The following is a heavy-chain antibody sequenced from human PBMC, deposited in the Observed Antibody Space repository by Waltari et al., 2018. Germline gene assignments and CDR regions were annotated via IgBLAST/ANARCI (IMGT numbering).Heavy chain of an antibody. CDR1: GFTFDDYA. CDR2: ISWNSGSI. Sequence: EVQLVESGGGLVQPGRSLRLSCAASGFTFDDYAMHWVRQAPGKGLEWVSGISWNSGSIGYADSVKCGFTISRDNAKNSLYLQMNSLRAEDMALYYCAKAIKQYYYDSSGYPHDAFDIWGQGTMVTVSS. J-gene: IGHJ3*02. CDR3: AKAIKQYYYDSSGYPHDAFDI. D-gene: IGHD3-22*01. V-gene: IGHV3-9*03.